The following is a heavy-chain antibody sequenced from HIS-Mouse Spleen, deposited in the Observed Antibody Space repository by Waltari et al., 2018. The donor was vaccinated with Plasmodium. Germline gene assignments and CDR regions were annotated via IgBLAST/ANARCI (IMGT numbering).Heavy chain of an antibody. CDR1: GFTFSSYW. CDR3: ASSWYWYFDL. D-gene: IGHD6-13*01. CDR2: IKQDGSEK. V-gene: IGHV3-7*01. Sequence: EVRLVESGGGLVQPGGSLRLPCAAFGFTFSSYWMSWVRQAPGKGLEWVANIKQDGSEKYYVDSVKGRFTISRDNAKNSLYLQMNSLRAEDTAVYYCASSWYWYFDLWGRGTLVTVSS. J-gene: IGHJ2*01.